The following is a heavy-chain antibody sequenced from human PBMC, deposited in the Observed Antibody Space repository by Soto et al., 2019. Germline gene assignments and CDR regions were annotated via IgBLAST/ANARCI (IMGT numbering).Heavy chain of an antibody. Sequence: XVSLRLSCAASGITFRSYSMNWVRPAPGKGLAWFSSISSSSSYIYYADSVKGRFTISRDNAKNSLYLQMNRLRAEDTAVYYCASDPAWNYVHYYYGMDVWGQGTTVTVSS. CDR1: GITFRSYS. CDR3: ASDPAWNYVHYYYGMDV. J-gene: IGHJ6*02. CDR2: ISSSSSYI. V-gene: IGHV3-21*01. D-gene: IGHD1-7*01.